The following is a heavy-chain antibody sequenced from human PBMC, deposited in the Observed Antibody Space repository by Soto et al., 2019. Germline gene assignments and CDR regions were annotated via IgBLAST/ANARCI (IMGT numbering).Heavy chain of an antibody. CDR1: GFTFSSYS. J-gene: IGHJ3*02. D-gene: IGHD3-22*01. CDR2: ISSSSSYI. V-gene: IGHV3-21*01. CDR3: ARARRGGYYDSSALPVAFDI. Sequence: GGSLRLSCAASGFTFSSYSMNWVRQAPGKGLEWVSSISSSSSYIYYADSVKGRFTISRDNAKNSLYLQMNSLRAEDTAVYYCARARRGGYYDSSALPVAFDIWGQGTMVTVSS.